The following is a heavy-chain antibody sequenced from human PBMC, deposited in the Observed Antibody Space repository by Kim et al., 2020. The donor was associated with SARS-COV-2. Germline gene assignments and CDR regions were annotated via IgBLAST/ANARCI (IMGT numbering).Heavy chain of an antibody. CDR2: LYYSGSN. CDR1: GGSISSSY. CDR3: ARDGLWWSSLAY. Sequence: SETLSLTCTVSGGSISSSYWSWIRQPPGKRLEWIGYLYYSGSNNYNPSLRSRVTISADTSKNQFSLRLSSVTAADTAVYYCARDGLWWSSLAYLGQGT. J-gene: IGHJ4*02. V-gene: IGHV4-59*01. D-gene: IGHD3-10*01.